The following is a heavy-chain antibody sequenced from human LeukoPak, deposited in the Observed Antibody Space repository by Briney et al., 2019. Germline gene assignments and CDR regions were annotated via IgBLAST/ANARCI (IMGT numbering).Heavy chain of an antibody. J-gene: IGHJ4*02. D-gene: IGHD1-26*01. CDR2: INPNSGGT. CDR3: ARGSIVGATGPYDY. V-gene: IGHV1-2*04. CDR1: GYTFTGYY. Sequence: GASVKVSCKASGYTFTGYYMHWVRQAPGQGLEWMGWINPNSGGTNYAQKFQGWVTMTRDTSISTAYMELSRLRSDDTAVYYCARGSIVGATGPYDYWGQGTLVTVSS.